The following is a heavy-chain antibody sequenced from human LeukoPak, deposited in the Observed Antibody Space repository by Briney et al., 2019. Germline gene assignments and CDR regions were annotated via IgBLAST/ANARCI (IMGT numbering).Heavy chain of an antibody. Sequence: GGSLRLSCAASGFTFSSYAMSWVRQAPGRGLEWVSVIYTSGNTYYADSVKGRFTISRDNSKNTLYLQMNNLRAEDTAVYYCARGPGLVRYGDPAYFQHWGQGTLVTVSS. CDR2: IYTSGNT. J-gene: IGHJ1*01. CDR3: ARGPGLVRYGDPAYFQH. D-gene: IGHD4-17*01. V-gene: IGHV3-53*01. CDR1: GFTFSSYA.